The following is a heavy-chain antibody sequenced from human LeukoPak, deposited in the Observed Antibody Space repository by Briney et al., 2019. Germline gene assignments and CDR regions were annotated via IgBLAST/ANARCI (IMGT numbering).Heavy chain of an antibody. V-gene: IGHV3-21*04. Sequence: PGGSLRLSCAAAGFTFSSSSMNWVRQTPGKGLEWVSSISGESKYIYYADSVTGRFTISRDNAKNSLYLQMRNLRAEDTAVYYCVREPDGINIAEYFQYWGQGTLVTVSS. CDR3: VREPDGINIAEYFQY. D-gene: IGHD1-26*01. CDR2: ISGESKYI. CDR1: GFTFSSSS. J-gene: IGHJ1*01.